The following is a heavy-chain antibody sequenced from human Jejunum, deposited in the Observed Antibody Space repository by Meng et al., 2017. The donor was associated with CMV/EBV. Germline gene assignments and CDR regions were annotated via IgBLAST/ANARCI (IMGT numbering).Heavy chain of an antibody. V-gene: IGHV4-39*07. J-gene: IGHJ4*02. CDR1: GGSISSSDYY. Sequence: SGGSISSSDYYWGWVRQPPGKGLEWIGTIYYRGDTYYSPSLESRLTISVDTSKNQFSLRLRSVTAADTAIYYCARVTVVSQRFDYWGQGTLVTVSS. CDR2: IYYRGDT. CDR3: ARVTVVSQRFDY. D-gene: IGHD4-11*01.